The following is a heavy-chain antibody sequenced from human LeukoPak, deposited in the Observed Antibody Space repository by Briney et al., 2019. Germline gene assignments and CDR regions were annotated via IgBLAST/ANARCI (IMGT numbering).Heavy chain of an antibody. CDR2: ISAYNGNT. CDR3: AXGXXXSSGYYYAPAPFDY. CDR1: GYTFTSYG. D-gene: IGHD3-22*01. V-gene: IGHV1-18*01. J-gene: IGHJ4*02. Sequence: GASVKVSCKASGYTFTSYGISWVRQAPGQGLEWMGWISAYNGNTNYAQKLQGRVTMTTDTSTSTAYMELRSLRSDDTAVYYCAXGXXXSSGYYYAPAPFDYWGQGTLVTVSS.